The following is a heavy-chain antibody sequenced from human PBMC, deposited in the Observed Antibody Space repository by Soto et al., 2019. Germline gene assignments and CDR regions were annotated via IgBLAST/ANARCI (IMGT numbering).Heavy chain of an antibody. V-gene: IGHV1-8*01. D-gene: IGHD3-22*01. Sequence: ASVKVSCEASGYTFTSYDINCVRQATGQGLEWMGWMNPNSGNTGYAQKFQGRVTMTRNTSISTAYMELSSLRSEDTAVYYCARAHYYDSSGYYPNFDYWGQGTLVTVSS. CDR3: ARAHYYDSSGYYPNFDY. CDR2: MNPNSGNT. J-gene: IGHJ4*02. CDR1: GYTFTSYD.